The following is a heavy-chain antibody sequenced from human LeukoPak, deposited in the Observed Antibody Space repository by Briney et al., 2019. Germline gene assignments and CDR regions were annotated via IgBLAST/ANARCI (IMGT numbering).Heavy chain of an antibody. CDR1: GGSISSYY. Sequence: SETLFLTCTVSGGSISSYYWSWIRQPPGKGLEWIGYIYYSGSTNYNPSLKSRVTISVDTSKNQFSLKLSSVTAADTAVYYCTSYYYDSSGYYNFDYWGQGTPVTVSP. CDR3: TSYYYDSSGYYNFDY. D-gene: IGHD3-22*01. CDR2: IYYSGST. J-gene: IGHJ4*02. V-gene: IGHV4-59*01.